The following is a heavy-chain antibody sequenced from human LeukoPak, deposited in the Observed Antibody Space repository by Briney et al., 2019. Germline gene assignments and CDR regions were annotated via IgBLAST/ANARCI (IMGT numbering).Heavy chain of an antibody. Sequence: GGSLRLSCAASGFTVSSNYMSWVRQAPGKGLEWVSVIYSGGSTYYADSVKGRFTISGDNSKNTLYLQMNSLRAEDTAVYYCAKDFRSSSWYDAFDIWGQGTMVTVSS. V-gene: IGHV3-66*01. CDR3: AKDFRSSSWYDAFDI. D-gene: IGHD6-13*01. CDR2: IYSGGST. CDR1: GFTVSSNY. J-gene: IGHJ3*02.